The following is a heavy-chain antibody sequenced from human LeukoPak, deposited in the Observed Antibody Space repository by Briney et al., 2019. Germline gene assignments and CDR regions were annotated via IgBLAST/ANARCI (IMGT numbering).Heavy chain of an antibody. J-gene: IGHJ4*02. CDR1: GGSFSGYY. CDR3: ARFYYYDSSGYYWVAFDY. CDR2: INHSGST. Sequence: SETLSLTGAVYGGSFSGYYWSWIRQPPGKGLEWIGEINHSGSTNYNPSLKSRVTISVDTSKNQFSLKLSSVTVADTAVYYCARFYYYDSSGYYWVAFDYWGQGTLVTVSS. D-gene: IGHD3-22*01. V-gene: IGHV4-34*01.